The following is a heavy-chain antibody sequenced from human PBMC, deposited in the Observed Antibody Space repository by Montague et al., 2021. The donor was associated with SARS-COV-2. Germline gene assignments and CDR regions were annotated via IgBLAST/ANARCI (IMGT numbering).Heavy chain of an antibody. CDR1: GFTVSNNY. J-gene: IGHJ4*02. Sequence: SLRLSCAASGFTVSNNYMRRVRQAPGRGLEWVSVIYSGGSTYYADSVKSRFTISRDNSKNTLFLQMNSLGAEDTAGDYCARGSSASVHWGQGTMVTVSS. D-gene: IGHD6-6*01. CDR2: IYSGGST. CDR3: ARGSSASVH. V-gene: IGHV3-66*02.